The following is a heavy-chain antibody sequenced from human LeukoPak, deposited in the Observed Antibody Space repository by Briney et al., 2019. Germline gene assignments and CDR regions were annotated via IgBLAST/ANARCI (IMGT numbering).Heavy chain of an antibody. CDR1: GFTFSDYW. CDR2: ISSSGSTI. J-gene: IGHJ4*02. V-gene: IGHV3-48*04. CDR3: ASYLLGYCSSATCSAGY. D-gene: IGHD2-2*01. Sequence: GGSLRLSCGVSGFTFSDYWMNWVRQAPGKGLEWVSYISSSGSTIYYADSVKGRFTISRDNAKNSLYLQMNSLRAEDTAVYYCASYLLGYCSSATCSAGYWGQGTLVTVSS.